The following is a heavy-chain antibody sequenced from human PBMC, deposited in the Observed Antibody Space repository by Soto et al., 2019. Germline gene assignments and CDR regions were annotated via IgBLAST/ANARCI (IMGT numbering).Heavy chain of an antibody. CDR1: GFTFSSYA. D-gene: IGHD6-19*01. J-gene: IGHJ4*02. V-gene: IGHV3-23*01. CDR2: IGGGGGST. Sequence: GGSLRLSCAASGFTFSSYAMSWVRQAPGKGLEWVSAIGGGGGSTYYADSVKGRFTISRDNSKNTLYLQMSSLRAEDTAVYYCAKLSSGRPDYWGQGTLVTVSS. CDR3: AKLSSGRPDY.